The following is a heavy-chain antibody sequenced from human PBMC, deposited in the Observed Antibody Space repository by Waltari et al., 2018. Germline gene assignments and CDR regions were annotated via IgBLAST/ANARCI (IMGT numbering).Heavy chain of an antibody. J-gene: IGHJ4*02. CDR2: IYYSGST. V-gene: IGHV4-59*11. Sequence: QVQLQESGPGLVKPSETLSLTCTVSGGSISSHYWSWIRQPPGKGLEWIGYIYYSGSTNYNPSLKSRVTISVDTSKNQFSLKLSSVTAADTAVYYCARGITMVQVFDYWGQGTLVTVSS. CDR1: GGSISSHY. D-gene: IGHD3-10*01. CDR3: ARGITMVQVFDY.